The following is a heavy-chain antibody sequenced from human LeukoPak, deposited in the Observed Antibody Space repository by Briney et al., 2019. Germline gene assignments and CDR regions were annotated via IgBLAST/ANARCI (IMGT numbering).Heavy chain of an antibody. D-gene: IGHD5-18*01. V-gene: IGHV4-61*02. CDR1: GGSISSGSYY. Sequence: PSETLSLTCTVSGGSISSGSYYWSWIRQPAGKGLEWIGRIYTSGSTNYNPSLKSRVTISVDTSKTQFSLKLSSVTAADRAVYYCARVKDTAMGVWGQGTLVTVSS. CDR3: ARVKDTAMGV. CDR2: IYTSGST. J-gene: IGHJ4*02.